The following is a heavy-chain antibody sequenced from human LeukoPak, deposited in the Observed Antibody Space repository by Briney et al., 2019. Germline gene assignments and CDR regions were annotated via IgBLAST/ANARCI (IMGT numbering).Heavy chain of an antibody. D-gene: IGHD3-16*01. V-gene: IGHV4-34*01. CDR2: INHSGST. J-gene: IGHJ4*02. Sequence: SETLSLTCAVYGGSFSGYYWSWIRQPPGKGLEWIGEINHSGSTNYNPSLKSRVTISVDTSKNQFSLKLSSVTAADTAVYYCARGPLNDYDPLPDTGGFDYWGQGTLVTVSS. CDR3: ARGPLNDYDPLPDTGGFDY. CDR1: GGSFSGYY.